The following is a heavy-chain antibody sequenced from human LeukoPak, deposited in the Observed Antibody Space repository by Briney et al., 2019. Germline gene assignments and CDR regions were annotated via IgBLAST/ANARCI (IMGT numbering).Heavy chain of an antibody. CDR2: ISSSGRTI. D-gene: IGHD4-17*01. CDR1: GFTSNNFG. V-gene: IGHV3-48*04. CDR3: ARYGDRGFDF. J-gene: IGHJ4*02. Sequence: GRSLRLSCAASGFTSNNFGMHWVRQAPGKGLEWVSYISSSGRTIYYADSVKGRFIISRDNAKNSLYLQMNSLRAEDTAVYYCARYGDRGFDFWGQGTRVTVSS.